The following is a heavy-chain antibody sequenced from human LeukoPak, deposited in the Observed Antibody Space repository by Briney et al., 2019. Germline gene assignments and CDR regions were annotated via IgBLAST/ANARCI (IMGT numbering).Heavy chain of an antibody. V-gene: IGHV5-51*01. J-gene: IGHJ4*02. D-gene: IGHD3-10*01. Sequence: GESLRISCKSSGYTFTSFWIGWVRQMPGKGLEWMGIIYPGDPDTRYSPSFQGQVTISADKSIGTAYLHWSSLKASDTAMYYCARQSLRGVSYFAFWGQGTLVTVSS. CDR1: GYTFTSFW. CDR2: IYPGDPDT. CDR3: ARQSLRGVSYFAF.